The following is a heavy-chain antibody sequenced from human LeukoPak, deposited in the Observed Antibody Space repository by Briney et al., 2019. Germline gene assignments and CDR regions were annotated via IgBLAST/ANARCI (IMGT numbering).Heavy chain of an antibody. J-gene: IGHJ4*02. CDR3: ARDLERELLDY. CDR2: INPSGGST. CDR1: GYTFTSYY. V-gene: IGHV1-46*01. D-gene: IGHD1-26*01. Sequence: GASVKVSCKASGYTFTSYYMHWVRQAPGQGLEWMGIINPSGGSTSYAQKFQGRVTMTRDTSISTAYMELSRLRSDDTAVYYCARDLERELLDYWGQGTLVTVSS.